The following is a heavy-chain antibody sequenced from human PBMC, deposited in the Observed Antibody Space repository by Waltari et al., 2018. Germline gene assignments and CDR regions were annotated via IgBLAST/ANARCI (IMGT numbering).Heavy chain of an antibody. CDR2: IYYSGRT. D-gene: IGHD6-6*01. Sequence: QVQLQESGPGLVKPSETLSLTCTVSGGSISSHYWSWIRKPPGKGLEWIGYIYYSGRTTYNPSIKSRSPISVDTSKNQFSLKLSSVTAADTAVYYCAGFDSSSSVSAFDIWGQGTMVTVSS. J-gene: IGHJ3*02. CDR1: GGSISSHY. CDR3: AGFDSSSSVSAFDI. V-gene: IGHV4-59*11.